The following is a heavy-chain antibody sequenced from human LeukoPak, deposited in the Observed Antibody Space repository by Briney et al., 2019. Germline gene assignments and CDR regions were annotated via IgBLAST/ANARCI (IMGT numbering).Heavy chain of an antibody. D-gene: IGHD2-2*01. J-gene: IGHJ4*02. Sequence: SETLSLTCAVYGGSFSGYYWSWIRQPPGKGLEWIGEINHSGSTNYNPSLKSRVTISVGTSKNQFSLKLSSVTAADTAVYYCARGEGVPAATYYFDYWGQGTLVTVSS. V-gene: IGHV4-34*01. CDR2: INHSGST. CDR1: GGSFSGYY. CDR3: ARGEGVPAATYYFDY.